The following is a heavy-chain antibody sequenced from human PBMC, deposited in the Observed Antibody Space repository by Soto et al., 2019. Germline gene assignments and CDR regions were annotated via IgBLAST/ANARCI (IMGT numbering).Heavy chain of an antibody. J-gene: IGHJ6*02. Sequence: LRLPCAASGFTFSDQYMDWVRQAAGKGLEWVGRTRNKANSYTTEYAASVKGRFTISRDDSKNSLYLQMNSLKTEDTAVYYCAREPEDIVVVPAALNGMDVWGQGTTVTVSS. CDR2: TRNKANSYTT. V-gene: IGHV3-72*01. CDR1: GFTFSDQY. CDR3: AREPEDIVVVPAALNGMDV. D-gene: IGHD2-2*01.